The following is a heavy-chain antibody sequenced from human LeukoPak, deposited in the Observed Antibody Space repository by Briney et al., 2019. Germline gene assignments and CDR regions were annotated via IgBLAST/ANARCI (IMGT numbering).Heavy chain of an antibody. J-gene: IGHJ4*02. CDR2: ILYDGTNK. CDR3: TKDLRYYYADNHSEMDEHDY. V-gene: IGHV3-30*02. CDR1: GFTFSSFG. Sequence: GGSLRLSCAASGFTFSSFGMYWVRQAPGQGLEWVAFILYDGTNKYYADSVKGRFTISRDNSKNTLSLQMNSLRAEDTALYYCTKDLRYYYADNHSEMDEHDYWGQGTLVTVSS. D-gene: IGHD4-23*01.